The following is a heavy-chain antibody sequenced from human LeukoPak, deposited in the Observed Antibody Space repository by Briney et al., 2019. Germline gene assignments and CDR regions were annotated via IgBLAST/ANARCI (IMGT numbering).Heavy chain of an antibody. Sequence: SETLSLTCAVSGYSISSDYYWGWIRQPPGKGLEWIGSFYHSGSAYYNPSLKSRVTILVDTSKNQFSLKLSSVTAADTALYHCARQGLYDSSGYYKRDAFDIWGQGTMVTVSS. J-gene: IGHJ3*02. CDR2: FYHSGSA. CDR1: GYSISSDYY. D-gene: IGHD3-22*01. CDR3: ARQGLYDSSGYYKRDAFDI. V-gene: IGHV4-38-2*01.